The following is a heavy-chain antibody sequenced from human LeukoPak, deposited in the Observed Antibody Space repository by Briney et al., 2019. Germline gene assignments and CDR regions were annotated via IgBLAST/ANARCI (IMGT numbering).Heavy chain of an antibody. CDR1: GFTFSSYS. J-gene: IGHJ6*02. CDR3: ARVSGSSWYYYYYGMDA. CDR2: ISSSSSYI. D-gene: IGHD6-13*01. Sequence: GGSLRLSCAASGFTFSSYSMNWVRQAPGKGLEWVSSISSSSSYIYYADSVKGRFTISRDNAKNSLYLQMNSLRAEDTAVYYCARVSGSSWYYYYYGMDAWGQGTTVTVS. V-gene: IGHV3-21*01.